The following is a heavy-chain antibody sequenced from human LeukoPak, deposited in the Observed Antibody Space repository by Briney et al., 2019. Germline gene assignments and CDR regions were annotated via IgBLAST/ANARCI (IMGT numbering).Heavy chain of an antibody. D-gene: IGHD5-24*01. Sequence: GGSLRLSCAAPGFTFSSYAMSWVRQAPGKGLEWVSAISGSGGSTYYADSVKGRFTISRDNSKNTLYLQMNSLRAEDTAVYYCAKDHRDGYIIFFDYWGQGTLVTVSS. CDR3: AKDHRDGYIIFFDY. CDR1: GFTFSSYA. J-gene: IGHJ4*02. CDR2: ISGSGGST. V-gene: IGHV3-23*01.